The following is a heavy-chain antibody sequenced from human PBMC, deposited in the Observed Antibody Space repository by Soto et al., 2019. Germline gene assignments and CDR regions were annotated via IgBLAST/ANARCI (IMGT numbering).Heavy chain of an antibody. CDR3: ARGIEDGSGYDWYFDL. D-gene: IGHD3-22*01. Sequence: QVQLQESGPGLVKPSQTLSLTCTVSGGSISSGDYYWSWIRQPPGKGLEWTGYIYYSGSTYYNPSLKSRVTISVDTSKNQFYLKLSSVTAADTAVYYCARGIEDGSGYDWYFDLWGRGTLVTVSS. CDR1: GGSISSGDYY. J-gene: IGHJ2*01. CDR2: IYYSGST. V-gene: IGHV4-30-4*01.